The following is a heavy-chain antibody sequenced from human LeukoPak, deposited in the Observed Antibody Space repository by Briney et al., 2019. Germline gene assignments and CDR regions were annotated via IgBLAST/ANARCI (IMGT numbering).Heavy chain of an antibody. V-gene: IGHV3-30*04. CDR2: ISYDGSNK. J-gene: IGHJ4*02. D-gene: IGHD2-15*01. CDR1: GFTFSSYA. Sequence: PGGSLRLSCAASGFTFSSYAMHWVRQAPGKGLEWVAVISYDGSNKYYADSVKGRFTISRDNAKNSLYLQMNSLRAEDTAVYYCARVGAAYSVDYWGQGTLVTVSS. CDR3: ARVGAAYSVDY.